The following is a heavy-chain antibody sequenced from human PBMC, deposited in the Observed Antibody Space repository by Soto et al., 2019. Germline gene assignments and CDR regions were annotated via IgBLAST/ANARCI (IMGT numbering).Heavy chain of an antibody. CDR1: GGSISSYY. Sequence: QVQLQESGPGLVKPSETLSLTCTVSGGSISSYYWSWIRQPPGKGLEWIGYIYYSGSTNYNPSLKSRVTRPVDTSKNQFSLKLSSVTAADTAVYYCARVTTKSWYFDLWGRGTLVTVSS. V-gene: IGHV4-59*08. J-gene: IGHJ2*01. D-gene: IGHD4-17*01. CDR3: ARVTTKSWYFDL. CDR2: IYYSGST.